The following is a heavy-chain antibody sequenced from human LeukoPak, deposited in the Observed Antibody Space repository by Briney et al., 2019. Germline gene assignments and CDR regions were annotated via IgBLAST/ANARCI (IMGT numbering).Heavy chain of an antibody. V-gene: IGHV4-39*07. CDR3: ARRSNLLLWFGEARSRFDP. Sequence: PSETLSLTCTVSGASISSNSYYWGWIRQPPGKGLEWIGSIYYSGTTNYNPSLKSRVTISVDTSKNQFSLKLSSVTAADTAVYYCARRSNLLLWFGEARSRFDPWGQGTLVTVSS. D-gene: IGHD3-10*01. J-gene: IGHJ5*02. CDR2: IYYSGTT. CDR1: GASISSNSYY.